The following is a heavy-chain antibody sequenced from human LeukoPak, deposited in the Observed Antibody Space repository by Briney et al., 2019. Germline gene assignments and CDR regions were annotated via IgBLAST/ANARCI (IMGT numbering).Heavy chain of an antibody. CDR2: ITSTSSYM. Sequence: GGSLRLSCAASGFTFSTYNMNWVRHAPGKGLEWVSSITSTSSYMYYADSVKGRFTISRDNAQNSLYLHMSSLRAEDTAVYYCARDPYSGGYGDDYYYYMDVWGKGTTVTISS. CDR1: GFTFSTYN. D-gene: IGHD1-26*01. J-gene: IGHJ6*03. V-gene: IGHV3-21*01. CDR3: ARDPYSGGYGDDYYYYMDV.